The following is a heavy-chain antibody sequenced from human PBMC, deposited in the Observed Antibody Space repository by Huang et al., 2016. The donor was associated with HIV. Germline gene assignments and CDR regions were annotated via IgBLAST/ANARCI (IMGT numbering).Heavy chain of an antibody. CDR2: IDTDSGNP. CDR3: ARYYCTGGNCYSDY. CDR1: GYALTNYG. J-gene: IGHJ4*02. V-gene: IGHV7-4-1*02. D-gene: IGHD2-8*02. Sequence: QVQLVQSGSELKKPGASVKVSCKPSGYALTNYGLNWVRQAPGKGLEWMGGIDTDSGNPMYAQGFKGLFVFSLDTSVSTAYLQIRSLKADDTAIYYCARYYCTGGNCYSDYWGQGTLVTVSS.